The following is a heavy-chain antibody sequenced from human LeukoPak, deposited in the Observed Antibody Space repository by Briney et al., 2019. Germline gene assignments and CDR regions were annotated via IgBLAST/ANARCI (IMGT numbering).Heavy chain of an antibody. Sequence: GGSLRLSCAASGFTFSNYAMSWVRQAPGKGLEWASAIRGSGGTTYYADSVRGRFSISRDNSDNTLFLQMNSLRAEDTAVYYCAKQGVWGYPCGGDWYFDLWGRGTLVTVSS. J-gene: IGHJ2*01. V-gene: IGHV3-23*01. CDR1: GFTFSNYA. CDR2: IRGSGGTT. CDR3: AKQGVWGYPCGGDWYFDL. D-gene: IGHD3-16*01.